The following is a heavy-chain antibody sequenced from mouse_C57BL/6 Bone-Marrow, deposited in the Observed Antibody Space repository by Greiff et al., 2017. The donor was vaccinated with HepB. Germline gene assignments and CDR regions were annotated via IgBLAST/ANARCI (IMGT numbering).Heavy chain of an antibody. CDR2: IHPNSGST. CDR1: GYTFTSYW. J-gene: IGHJ2*01. Sequence: VQLQQPGAELVKPGASVKLSCKASGYTFTSYWMHWVKQRPGQGLEWIGMIHPNSGSTNYNEKFKSKATLTVDKSSSTAYMQLSSLTSEDSAVYYCARSPSGTGYFDYWGQGTTLTVSS. CDR3: ARSPSGTGYFDY. V-gene: IGHV1-64*01. D-gene: IGHD4-1*01.